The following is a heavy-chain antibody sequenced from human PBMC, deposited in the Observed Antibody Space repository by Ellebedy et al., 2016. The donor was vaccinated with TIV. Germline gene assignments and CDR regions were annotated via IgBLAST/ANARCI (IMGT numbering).Heavy chain of an antibody. CDR3: ARGGRDSSGQYEDWYYDL. V-gene: IGHV3-30*03. CDR1: GFSFSSYY. D-gene: IGHD3-22*01. Sequence: GGSLRLSCAASGFSFSSYYMHWVRQAPGKGLEWVAVISYDGSKKYYADYVKGRFTISRDNSKNTLYLQMNSLRVEDTAVYYCARGGRDSSGQYEDWYYDLWGRGTLVTVSS. CDR2: ISYDGSKK. J-gene: IGHJ2*01.